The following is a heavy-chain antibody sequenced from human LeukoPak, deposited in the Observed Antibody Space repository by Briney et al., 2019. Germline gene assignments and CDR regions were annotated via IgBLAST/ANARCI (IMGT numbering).Heavy chain of an antibody. CDR3: ARRAGAYSHPYDY. Sequence: GGSLRLSCAASGFTFDDYAMHWVRQAPGKGLEWVSGISWNSGSIGYADSVKGRSTISRDNAKNSLYLQMNSLRAEDTAVYYCARRAGAYSHPYDYWGQGTLVTVSS. CDR1: GFTFDDYA. D-gene: IGHD4/OR15-4a*01. CDR2: ISWNSGSI. V-gene: IGHV3-9*01. J-gene: IGHJ4*02.